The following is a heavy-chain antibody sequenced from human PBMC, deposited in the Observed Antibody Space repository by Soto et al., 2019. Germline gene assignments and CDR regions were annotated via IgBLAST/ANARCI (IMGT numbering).Heavy chain of an antibody. CDR3: AKDRTAVAGTGYYYGMDV. V-gene: IGHV3-30*18. Sequence: GGSLRLSCAASGFTFSSYGMHWVRQAPGKGLEWVAVISYDGSNKYYADSVKGRFTISRDNSKNTLYLQMNSLRAEDTAVYYCAKDRTAVAGTGYYYGMDVWGQGTTVTVSS. D-gene: IGHD6-19*01. J-gene: IGHJ6*02. CDR2: ISYDGSNK. CDR1: GFTFSSYG.